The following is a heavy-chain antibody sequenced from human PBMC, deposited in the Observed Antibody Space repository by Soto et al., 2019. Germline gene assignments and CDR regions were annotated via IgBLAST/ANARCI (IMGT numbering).Heavy chain of an antibody. CDR1: GFTFSSYA. CDR3: ARASNSYSSPGTYYFDY. Sequence: GSLRLPCAASGFTFSSYAMHWVRQAPGKGLEWVAVISYDGSNKYYADSVKGRFTISRDNSKNTLYLQMNSLRAEDTAVYYCARASNSYSSPGTYYFDYWGQGTLVTVPS. V-gene: IGHV3-30-3*01. D-gene: IGHD2-2*01. J-gene: IGHJ4*02. CDR2: ISYDGSNK.